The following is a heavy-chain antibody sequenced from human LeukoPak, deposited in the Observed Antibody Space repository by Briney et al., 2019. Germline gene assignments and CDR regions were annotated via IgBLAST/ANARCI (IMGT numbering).Heavy chain of an antibody. CDR1: GYTFTNYG. D-gene: IGHD1-26*01. J-gene: IGHJ4*02. CDR2: INTYNGNT. Sequence: ASVKVSCKASGYTFTNYGINWVRQAPGQGLEWMGWINTYNGNTKYAQKFQGRVTMTTDTSTSTAYMDLRSLRSDDTAVYYCARDPSLIVGASISFFDYWGQGTLVTVSS. CDR3: ARDPSLIVGASISFFDY. V-gene: IGHV1-18*01.